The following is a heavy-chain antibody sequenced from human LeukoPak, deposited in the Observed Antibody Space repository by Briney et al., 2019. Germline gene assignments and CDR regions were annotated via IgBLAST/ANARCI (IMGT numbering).Heavy chain of an antibody. CDR3: AIGRGGQQLGDY. J-gene: IGHJ4*02. D-gene: IGHD6-13*01. CDR2: IYPDDSDT. V-gene: IGHV5-51*01. CDR1: EYSFPNYC. Sequence: GESLKISCKHSEYSFPNYCIGWVRQMPGKGLEWMGIIYPDDSDTRYSPSFQGQVTISADRSISTAYLQWSSLKASDTAMYYCAIGRGGQQLGDYWGQGTLVAVSS.